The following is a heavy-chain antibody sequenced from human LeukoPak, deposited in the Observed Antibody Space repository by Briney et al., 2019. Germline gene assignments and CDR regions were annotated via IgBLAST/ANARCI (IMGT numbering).Heavy chain of an antibody. CDR1: GGSFSGYY. CDR3: ARGGRRRNFGRTLYYFDY. J-gene: IGHJ4*02. V-gene: IGHV4-34*01. D-gene: IGHD2-2*01. CDR2: INHSGST. Sequence: PSETLSLTCAVYGGSFSGYYWSWIRQPPGKGLEWIGEINHSGSTNYNPSLKSRVTISVDTSKNQFSLKLSSVTAADTAVYYCARGGRRRNFGRTLYYFDYWGQGTLVTVSS.